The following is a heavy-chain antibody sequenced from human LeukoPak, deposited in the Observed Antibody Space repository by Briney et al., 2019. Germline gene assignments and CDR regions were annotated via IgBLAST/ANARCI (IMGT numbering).Heavy chain of an antibody. CDR3: ASIQQQLVWYKIDY. J-gene: IGHJ4*02. D-gene: IGHD6-13*01. Sequence: GGSLRLSCAASGFSFSRHWMHWVRQAPGKGLVWVSRISDDGTYTANVDSVEGRFTISRDNVRNTLYLHMNSLRAEDTAVYYCASIQQQLVWYKIDYWGQGTLVTVSS. CDR2: ISDDGTYT. V-gene: IGHV3-74*03. CDR1: GFSFSRHW.